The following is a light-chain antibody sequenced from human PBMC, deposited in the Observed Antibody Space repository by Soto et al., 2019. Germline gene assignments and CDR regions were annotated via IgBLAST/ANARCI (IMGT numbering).Light chain of an antibody. V-gene: IGKV3-20*01. CDR1: QSVSGRY. J-gene: IGKJ3*01. Sequence: EIVLTQSPGTLSLSPGERATLSCRASQSVSGRYLAWYQQKPGQAPRLLIEGASSRAAGIPDRFSGSESGPDFTLTISRVEPEDFATYYCQQFKTYPPFTFGPGTKVDFK. CDR3: QQFKTYPPFT. CDR2: GAS.